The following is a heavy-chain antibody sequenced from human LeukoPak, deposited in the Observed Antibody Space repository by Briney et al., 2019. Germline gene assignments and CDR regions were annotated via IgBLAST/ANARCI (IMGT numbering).Heavy chain of an antibody. CDR1: GFTFSTYW. CDR3: AKDHRRYYDSSGYFDY. Sequence: GGSLRLSCAASGFTFSTYWMTWVRQAPGKGLEWVANIKQDGSEKYYVDSVKGRFTISRDNAKNSLYLQMNSLRAEDTAVYYCAKDHRRYYDSSGYFDYWGQGTLVTVSS. D-gene: IGHD3-22*01. V-gene: IGHV3-7*01. J-gene: IGHJ4*02. CDR2: IKQDGSEK.